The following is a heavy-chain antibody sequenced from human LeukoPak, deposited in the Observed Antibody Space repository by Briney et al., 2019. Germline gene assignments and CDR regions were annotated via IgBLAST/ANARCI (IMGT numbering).Heavy chain of an antibody. Sequence: PGGSLRLSCAASGFTFSSYGMHWVRQAPGKGLEWVAVISYDGSNKYYADSVKGRFTISRDNSKNTLYLQMNSLRAEDTAVYYCAKDFAAMIVVVQMGVSFDYWGQGTLVTVSS. J-gene: IGHJ4*02. CDR3: AKDFAAMIVVVQMGVSFDY. D-gene: IGHD3-22*01. CDR2: ISYDGSNK. CDR1: GFTFSSYG. V-gene: IGHV3-30*18.